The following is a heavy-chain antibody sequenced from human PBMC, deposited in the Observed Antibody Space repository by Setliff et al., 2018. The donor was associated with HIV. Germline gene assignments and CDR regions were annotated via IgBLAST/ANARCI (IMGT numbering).Heavy chain of an antibody. V-gene: IGHV1-3*01. Sequence: ASVKVSCKAFGYTFSTNAIHWVRQAPGQRLEWMGYINAGDDNTRYSEKFQGRVTITRDRSMSTAYMELSSLRSEDTAMYYCRVGHNDAFDIWGQGTMVTVSS. D-gene: IGHD1-1*01. CDR3: RVGHNDAFDI. CDR1: GYTFSTNA. CDR2: INAGDDNT. J-gene: IGHJ3*02.